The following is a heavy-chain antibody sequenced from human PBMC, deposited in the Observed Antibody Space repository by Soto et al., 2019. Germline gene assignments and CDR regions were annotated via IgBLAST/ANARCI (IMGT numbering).Heavy chain of an antibody. CDR2: ISGSGGST. Sequence: EVQLLESGGGLVQPGGSLRLSCAASGFTFSSYVMSWVRQAPGKGLEWVSAISGSGGSTYYADSVKGRFTISRDNSKTTLYLQMNSLRAEDTAVYYCAKEQKDSSSWSELNYWGQGTLVTVSS. D-gene: IGHD6-13*01. J-gene: IGHJ4*02. CDR1: GFTFSSYV. CDR3: AKEQKDSSSWSELNY. V-gene: IGHV3-23*01.